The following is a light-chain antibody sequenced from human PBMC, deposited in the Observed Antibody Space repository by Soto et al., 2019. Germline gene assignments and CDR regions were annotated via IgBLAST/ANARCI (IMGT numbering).Light chain of an antibody. J-gene: IGLJ3*02. CDR1: NIGSDT. V-gene: IGLV3-21*01. Sequence: SYELTQPPSVSVAPGKTARITCGGNNIGSDTVHWYQQKPGQAPVLVISYNVDRPSGIPERFSGSNSGNTATLIINRVEAGDEADYYCQVWDSNSDHLFGGGTKLTVL. CDR3: QVWDSNSDHL. CDR2: YNV.